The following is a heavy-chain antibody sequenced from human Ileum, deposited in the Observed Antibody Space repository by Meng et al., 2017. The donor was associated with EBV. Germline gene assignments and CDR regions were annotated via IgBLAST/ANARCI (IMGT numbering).Heavy chain of an antibody. D-gene: IGHD3-16*01. CDR1: GYTFTSYY. J-gene: IGHJ4*02. V-gene: IGHV1-46*01. CDR3: ARASRVLGGFDY. Sequence: QVQLVQSGAEVKKPGASVKVSCKASGYTFTSYYIHWVRQAPGQGLEWMGIINTSVGYTSHAQKFQGRVTMTRDTSTSTVHMEVSSLRSADTAVYYCARASRVLGGFDYWGQGTLVTVAS. CDR2: INTSVGYT.